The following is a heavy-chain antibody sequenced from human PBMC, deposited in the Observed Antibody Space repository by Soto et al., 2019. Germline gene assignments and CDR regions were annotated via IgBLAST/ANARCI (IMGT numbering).Heavy chain of an antibody. V-gene: IGHV3-21*01. CDR3: ERDLGSQQRNNWLDP. J-gene: IGHJ5*02. CDR2: ISSSSSYI. CDR1: GFTFSSYS. Sequence: PGGSLRLSCAASGFTFSSYSMNWVRQAPGKGLEWVSSISSSSSYIYYADSVKGRFTISRDNAKNSLYLQMNSLRAEDTAVYYCERDLGSQQRNNWLDPWGQGTLVTVYS. D-gene: IGHD6-13*01.